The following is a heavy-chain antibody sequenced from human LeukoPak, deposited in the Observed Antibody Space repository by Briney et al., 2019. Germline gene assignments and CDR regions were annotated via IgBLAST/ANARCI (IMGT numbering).Heavy chain of an antibody. V-gene: IGHV4-34*01. CDR2: MNHNDTT. J-gene: IGHJ4*02. CDR3: ASAPSLGATGLFDH. D-gene: IGHD1-26*01. CDR1: GGSFRGYY. Sequence: SETLSLTCAVYGGSFRGYYWSWIRQPPGRGLEWIGEMNHNDTTNYHPTLKSRVHISVDTSKNQFSLKLSSVTAADTAVYYCASAPSLGATGLFDHWGQGTLVTVSS.